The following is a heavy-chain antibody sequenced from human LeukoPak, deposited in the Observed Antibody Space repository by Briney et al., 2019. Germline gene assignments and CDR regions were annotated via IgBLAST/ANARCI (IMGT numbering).Heavy chain of an antibody. CDR3: ARGRRDPL. J-gene: IGHJ2*01. CDR2: IYYSGST. Sequence: SETLSLTCTVSGSSISSYYWSWLRQPPGKGLEWIGYIYYSGSTNYNPSLKSRVIISVDMSKNQLSLKLSSVTAADTAVYYCARGRRDPLWGRGTLVTVSS. V-gene: IGHV4-59*12. D-gene: IGHD5-24*01. CDR1: GSSISSYY.